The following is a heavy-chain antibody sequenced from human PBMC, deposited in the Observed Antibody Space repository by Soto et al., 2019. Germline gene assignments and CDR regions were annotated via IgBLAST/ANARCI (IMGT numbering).Heavy chain of an antibody. CDR1: GFTFSSYG. J-gene: IGHJ4*02. Sequence: QVQLVESGGGVVQPGRSLRLSCAASGFTFSSYGMHWVRQAPGKGLEWVAVIWYDGSNKYYADAVKGRFTISRDNSKNTLYLQIISLIAEATAVYYRASRSPARDYWGQGTLVTVSS. V-gene: IGHV3-33*01. CDR3: ASRSPARDY. D-gene: IGHD2-2*01. CDR2: IWYDGSNK.